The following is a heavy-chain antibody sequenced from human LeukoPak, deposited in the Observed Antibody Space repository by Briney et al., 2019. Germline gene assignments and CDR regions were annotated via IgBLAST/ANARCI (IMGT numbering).Heavy chain of an antibody. D-gene: IGHD1-1*01. Sequence: ASVKVSCKASGYTLTSYDINWVRQATGQGLEWMGWMNPNSGNTGYAQKFQGRVTMTRSTSISTAYMELSSLRSEDTAVYYCARDRRTIPSIHYYFDYWGQGTLVTVSS. CDR3: ARDRRTIPSIHYYFDY. CDR1: GYTLTSYD. J-gene: IGHJ4*02. CDR2: MNPNSGNT. V-gene: IGHV1-8*01.